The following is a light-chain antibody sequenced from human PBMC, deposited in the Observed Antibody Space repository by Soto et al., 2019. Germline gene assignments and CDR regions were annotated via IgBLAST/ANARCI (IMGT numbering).Light chain of an antibody. V-gene: IGLV2-11*01. CDR2: DIT. CDR3: CSYAGIYSYV. Sequence: QSALTQPASVSGSPGQSITISCTGTSSDVGAYDFVSWYQQHPGKAPKVVVYDITKRPSGVPDRFSGSKSGNTASLTISGLQAEDEADYYCCSYAGIYSYVFGTGTKLTVL. CDR1: SSDVGAYDF. J-gene: IGLJ1*01.